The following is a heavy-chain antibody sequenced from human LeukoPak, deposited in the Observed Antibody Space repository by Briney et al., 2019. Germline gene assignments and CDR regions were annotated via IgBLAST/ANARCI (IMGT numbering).Heavy chain of an antibody. Sequence: GRSLRLSCAASGFTFSGYAMHWVRQAPGKGLEWVAFIRYDGSNKYYADSVKGRFTISRDNSKNTVYLQMNSLRAEDTAVYYCAAPGVPAATYYFDYWGQGTLVTVSS. D-gene: IGHD2-2*01. CDR3: AAPGVPAATYYFDY. CDR1: GFTFSGYA. CDR2: IRYDGSNK. V-gene: IGHV3-30*04. J-gene: IGHJ4*02.